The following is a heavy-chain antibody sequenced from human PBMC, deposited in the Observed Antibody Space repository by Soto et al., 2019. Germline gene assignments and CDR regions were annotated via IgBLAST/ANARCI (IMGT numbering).Heavy chain of an antibody. CDR3: AREGGGIFGVVIRYFDY. V-gene: IGHV4-30-4*01. J-gene: IGHJ4*02. CDR2: IYYSGST. Sequence: QVQLQESGPGLVKPSQTLSLTCTVSGGSISSGDYYWSWIRQPPGKGLEWIGYIYYSGSTYYNPSLKSRVTISVGTCKNQFSLKLSYVTAADTAVYYWAREGGGIFGVVIRYFDYWGQGTLVTVSS. CDR1: GGSISSGDYY. D-gene: IGHD3-3*01.